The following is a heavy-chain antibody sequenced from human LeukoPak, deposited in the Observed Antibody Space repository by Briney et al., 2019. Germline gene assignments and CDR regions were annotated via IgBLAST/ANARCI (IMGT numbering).Heavy chain of an antibody. CDR1: GGTFSSYA. V-gene: IGHV1-69*13. Sequence: ASVKVSCKASGGTFSSYAISWVRQAPGQGLEWMGGIIPIFGTANYAQKFQGRVTITADESTSTAYMELSSLRSEDTAVYYCARDLQLVNDAFDIWGQGTMVTVSS. J-gene: IGHJ3*02. CDR2: IIPIFGTA. CDR3: ARDLQLVNDAFDI. D-gene: IGHD6-13*01.